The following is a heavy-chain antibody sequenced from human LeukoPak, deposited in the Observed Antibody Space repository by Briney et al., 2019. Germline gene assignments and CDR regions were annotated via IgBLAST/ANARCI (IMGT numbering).Heavy chain of an antibody. CDR2: IKSKTDGGTT. D-gene: IGHD3-9*01. Sequence: GGSLRLSCAASGFTFSSYAMGWVRQAPGKGLEWVGRIKSKTDGGTTDYAAPVKGRFTISRDDSKNTLYLQMNSLKTEDTAVYYCHYDILTGYIDYWGQGTLVTVSS. CDR3: HYDILTGYIDY. J-gene: IGHJ4*02. CDR1: GFTFSSYA. V-gene: IGHV3-15*01.